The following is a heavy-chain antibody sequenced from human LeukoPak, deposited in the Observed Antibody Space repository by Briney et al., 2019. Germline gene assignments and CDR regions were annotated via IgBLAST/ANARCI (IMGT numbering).Heavy chain of an antibody. Sequence: SETLSLTCTVSGGSISGYYWSWIRQPAGQGLEWIGRVYSNGDTRYNPSLKSRVTMSVDTSKNQLSLNLGPVTAADTAVYSCARAAGAAGGQYFDYWGQGTLVTVSS. CDR2: VYSNGDT. D-gene: IGHD6-13*01. CDR1: GGSISGYY. CDR3: ARAAGAAGGQYFDY. V-gene: IGHV4-4*07. J-gene: IGHJ4*02.